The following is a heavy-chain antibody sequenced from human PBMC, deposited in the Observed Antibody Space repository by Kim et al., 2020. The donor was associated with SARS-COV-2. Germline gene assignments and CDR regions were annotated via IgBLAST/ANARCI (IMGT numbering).Heavy chain of an antibody. Sequence: SETLSLTCTVSGGSISSYYWSWIRQPPGKGLEWIGYIYYSGSTNYNPSLKSRVTISVDTSKNQFSLKLSSVTAADTAVYYCARGALGFEMATISSAFDIWRQGTMVTVSS. V-gene: IGHV4-59*13. J-gene: IGHJ3*02. CDR3: ARGALGFEMATISSAFDI. CDR1: GGSISSYY. D-gene: IGHD5-12*01. CDR2: IYYSGST.